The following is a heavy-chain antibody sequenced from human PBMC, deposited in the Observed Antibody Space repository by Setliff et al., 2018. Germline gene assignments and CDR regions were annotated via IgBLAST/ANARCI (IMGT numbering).Heavy chain of an antibody. V-gene: IGHV4-39*01. CDR3: ARHLSSGSYYGGAYYYMDV. CDR1: GGSISSPSYF. J-gene: IGHJ6*03. Sequence: LFLTCTVSGGSISSPSYFWGWVRQPPGKEMEWIATIYYSGSSYYNPSLKSRLTVSVDTAKTQFSLRLISVTAADTAVYYCARHLSSGSYYGGAYYYMDVWGKGTTVTVSS. D-gene: IGHD1-26*01. CDR2: IYYSGSS.